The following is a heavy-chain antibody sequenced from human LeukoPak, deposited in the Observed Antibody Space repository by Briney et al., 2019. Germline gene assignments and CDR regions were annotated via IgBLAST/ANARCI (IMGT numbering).Heavy chain of an antibody. CDR2: IYHSGST. J-gene: IGHJ6*04. V-gene: IGHV4-30-2*01. Sequence: PSETLSLTCAVSGGSISSGGYSWSWIRQPPGKGLEWIGYIYHSGSTYYNPSLKSRVTISVDRSKNQFSLKLSSVTAADTAVYYCARDAVYYGMDVRGKGTTVTVSS. CDR1: GGSISSGGYS. CDR3: ARDAVYYGMDV.